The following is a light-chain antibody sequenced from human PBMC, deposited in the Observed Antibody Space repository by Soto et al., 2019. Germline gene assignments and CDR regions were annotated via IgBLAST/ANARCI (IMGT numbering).Light chain of an antibody. V-gene: IGLV2-23*02. Sequence: QSVLTQPASVSGSPGQSITISCTGTSSDVGSYDVVSWYQQHPGRAPKLMIYEVTKRPSGVSNRFSGSKSGNTASLTISGLQAEDEADYYCCSYAGSSIWVFGGGTKVTVL. J-gene: IGLJ3*02. CDR2: EVT. CDR3: CSYAGSSIWV. CDR1: SSDVGSYDV.